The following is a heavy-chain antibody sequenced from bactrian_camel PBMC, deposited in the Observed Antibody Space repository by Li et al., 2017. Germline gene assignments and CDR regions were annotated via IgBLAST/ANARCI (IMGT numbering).Heavy chain of an antibody. CDR2: IASDSIT. J-gene: IGHJ4*01. CDR3: AAASGSILWDRYGLLLRPVTYKY. V-gene: IGHV3S67*01. D-gene: IGHD2*01. Sequence: DVQLVESGGGSVQAGGSLRLSCVVSGYPWSSYCMGWLRQAPGKERENVAAIASDSITAYADSVKGRFTIAKDNAMNTLTLQMNSLKLEDTAMYYCAAASGSILWDRYGLLLRPVTYKYWGQGTQVTVS. CDR1: GYPWSSYC.